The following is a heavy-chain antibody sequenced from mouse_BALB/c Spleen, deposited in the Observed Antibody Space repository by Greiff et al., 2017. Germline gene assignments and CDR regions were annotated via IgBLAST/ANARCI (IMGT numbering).Heavy chain of an antibody. CDR3: ARTGNYVPYAMDY. CDR2: IYPGNVNT. Sequence: QVQLQQSGPELVKPGASVRISCKASGYTFTSYYIHWVKQRPGQGLEWIGWIYPGNVNTKYNEKFKGKATLTADKSSSTAYMQLSSLTSEDSAVYFCARTGNYVPYAMDYWGQGTSVTVSS. J-gene: IGHJ4*01. CDR1: GYTFTSYY. V-gene: IGHV1S56*01. D-gene: IGHD2-1*01.